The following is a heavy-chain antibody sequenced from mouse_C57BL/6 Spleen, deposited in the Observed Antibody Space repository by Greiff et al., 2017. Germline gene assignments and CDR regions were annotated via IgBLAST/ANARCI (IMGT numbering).Heavy chain of an antibody. D-gene: IGHD1-1*01. CDR3: ARSGYYGSSFLYYFDY. V-gene: IGHV1-63*01. Sequence: VQLQESGAELVRPGTSVKMSCKASGYTFTNYWIGWAKQRPGHGLEWIGDLYPGGGYTNYNEKFKGKATLTADKSSSTAYMQFSSLTSEDSAIYYCARSGYYGSSFLYYFDYWGQGTTLTVSS. CDR2: LYPGGGYT. J-gene: IGHJ2*01. CDR1: GYTFTNYW.